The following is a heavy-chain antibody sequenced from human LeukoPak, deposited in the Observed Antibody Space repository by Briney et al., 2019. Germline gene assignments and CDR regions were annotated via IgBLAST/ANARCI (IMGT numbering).Heavy chain of an antibody. J-gene: IGHJ4*02. Sequence: SQTLSLTCTVSGGSISSGSYYWSWLRQPAGKGLEWIGRIYTSGTTNYNPSLKSRVTISVDTSKNQFSLKLSSVTAADTAVYYCAREEANWGCLDYWGQGTLVTVSS. CDR1: GGSISSGSYY. V-gene: IGHV4-61*02. CDR2: IYTSGTT. CDR3: AREEANWGCLDY. D-gene: IGHD7-27*01.